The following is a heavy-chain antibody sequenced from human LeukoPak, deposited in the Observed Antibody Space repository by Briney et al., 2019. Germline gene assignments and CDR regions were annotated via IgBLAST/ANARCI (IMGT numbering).Heavy chain of an antibody. D-gene: IGHD2-2*01. CDR2: ISYDGSNK. CDR1: GFTVSSNY. J-gene: IGHJ6*02. Sequence: PGGSLRLSCAASGFTVSSNYMSWVRQAPGKGLEWVAVISYDGSNKYYADSVKGRFTISRDNSKNTLYLQMNSLRAEDTAVYYCASDIVVVPAAYYYYYGMDVWGQGTTVTVSS. V-gene: IGHV3-30-3*01. CDR3: ASDIVVVPAAYYYYYGMDV.